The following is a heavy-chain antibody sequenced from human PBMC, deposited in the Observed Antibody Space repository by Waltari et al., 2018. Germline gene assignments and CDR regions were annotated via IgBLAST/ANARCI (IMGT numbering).Heavy chain of an antibody. Sequence: EVQLLESGGGWVQVGGSLRLSCAASGFSFNTYWMTWVRQAPGKGVEWVANIKNDGSQTYYGDSVKGRFTISRDNAGNSLYLQMHSLRAEDTAVYYCARDSIYSGFYSYKYGMDVWGQGTTVTVSS. CDR1: GFSFNTYW. D-gene: IGHD5-12*01. CDR3: ARDSIYSGFYSYKYGMDV. J-gene: IGHJ6*01. CDR2: IKNDGSQT. V-gene: IGHV3-7*01.